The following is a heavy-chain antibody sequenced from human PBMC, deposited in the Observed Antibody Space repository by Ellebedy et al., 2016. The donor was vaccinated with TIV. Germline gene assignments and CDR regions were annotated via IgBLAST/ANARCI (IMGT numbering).Heavy chain of an antibody. V-gene: IGHV1-8*01. CDR2: MNPNSGNT. CDR3: ARSLPLYQLPTTYFDY. CDR1: GYTFTSYD. Sequence: ASVKVSCKASGYTFTSYDINWVRQATGQGLEWMGWMNPNSGNTGYAQKFQGRVTMTRNTSISTAYMELSSLRSEDTAVYYCARSLPLYQLPTTYFDYWGQGTLVTVSS. J-gene: IGHJ4*02. D-gene: IGHD2-2*01.